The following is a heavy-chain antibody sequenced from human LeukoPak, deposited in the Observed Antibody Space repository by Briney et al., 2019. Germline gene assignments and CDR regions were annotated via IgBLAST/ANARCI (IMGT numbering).Heavy chain of an antibody. CDR3: ARAGLGYGGHFDY. D-gene: IGHD4-23*01. J-gene: IGHJ4*02. V-gene: IGHV4-34*01. Sequence: SETLSLTCAVYGGSFSGYYWSWIRQPPGKGLEWIGEINHSGSTNYNPSLKSRVTISVDTSKNQSSLKLSSVTAADTAVYYCARAGLGYGGHFDYWGQGTLVTVSS. CDR1: GGSFSGYY. CDR2: INHSGST.